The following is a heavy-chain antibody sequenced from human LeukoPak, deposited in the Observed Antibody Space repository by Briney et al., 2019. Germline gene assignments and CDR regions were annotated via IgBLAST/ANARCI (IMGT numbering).Heavy chain of an antibody. CDR1: GFTFSSYS. CDR3: ALGGGYDSTGFDY. CDR2: ISWNSGSI. V-gene: IGHV3-9*01. J-gene: IGHJ4*02. Sequence: PGGSLRLSCAASGFTFSSYSMNWVRQAPGKGLEWVSGISWNSGSIGYADSVKGRFTISRDNAKNSLYLQMNSLRAEDTALYYCALGGGYDSTGFDYWGQGTLVTVSS. D-gene: IGHD5-12*01.